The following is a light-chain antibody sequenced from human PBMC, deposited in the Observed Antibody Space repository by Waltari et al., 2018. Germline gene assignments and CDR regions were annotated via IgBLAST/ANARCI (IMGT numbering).Light chain of an antibody. V-gene: IGKV1-5*01. CDR1: QSTSTW. CDR2: AAS. Sequence: DIQMTQSPSTLSASCGDRVIIPCRASQSTSTWLAWYQQKTGKAPKLLIFAASSLQTGVPSRFSGSGSGTEFTLTINSLQPDDFATYYCQQANTNTFPPTFGQGTKVEIK. J-gene: IGKJ1*01. CDR3: QQANTNTFPPT.